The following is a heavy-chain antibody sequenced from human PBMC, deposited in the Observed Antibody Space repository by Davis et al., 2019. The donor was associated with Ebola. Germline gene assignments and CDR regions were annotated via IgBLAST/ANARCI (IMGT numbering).Heavy chain of an antibody. CDR3: ARDNNYDYVWGSYRPNNWFDP. V-gene: IGHV1-2*02. Sequence: AASVKVSCKASGYTFTGYYMHWVRQAPGQGLEWMGWINPNSGGTNYAQKVQGRVTMTRDTSISTAYMELSRLRSDDTAVYYCARDNNYDYVWGSYRPNNWFDPWGQGTLVTVSS. CDR2: INPNSGGT. D-gene: IGHD3-16*02. CDR1: GYTFTGYY. J-gene: IGHJ5*02.